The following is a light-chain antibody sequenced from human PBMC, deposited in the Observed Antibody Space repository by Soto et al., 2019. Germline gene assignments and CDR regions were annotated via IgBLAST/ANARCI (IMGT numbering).Light chain of an antibody. Sequence: EIVLTQSPGTLSLPPGERATLSCRASQSVSSSYLAWYQQKPGQAPRLLIYGASSRATGIPDRFSGSGSGTDFTLTISRLEREDFAVYYCQQYGSSPPYTFGQGTQLEIK. CDR2: GAS. J-gene: IGKJ2*01. V-gene: IGKV3-20*01. CDR1: QSVSSSY. CDR3: QQYGSSPPYT.